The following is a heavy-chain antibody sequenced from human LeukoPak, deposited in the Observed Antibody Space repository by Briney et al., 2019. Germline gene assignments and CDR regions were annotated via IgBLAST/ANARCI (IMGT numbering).Heavy chain of an antibody. J-gene: IGHJ3*01. CDR1: GFTFNNHW. D-gene: IGHD3-10*01. V-gene: IGHV3-7*01. CDR3: ARGYVGEI. Sequence: GGSLRLSCAASGFTFNNHWMNWVRQAPGKGLEWVANINQRGSGKYYVESVKGRFTISRDNAKNSLYLQMNSLRAEDTAMYYCARGYVGEIWGQGTMVTVSS. CDR2: INQRGSGK.